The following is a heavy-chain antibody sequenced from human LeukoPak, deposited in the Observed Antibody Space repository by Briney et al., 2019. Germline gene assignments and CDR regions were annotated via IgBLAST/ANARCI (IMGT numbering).Heavy chain of an antibody. CDR2: ISAYNGNT. V-gene: IGHV1-18*01. D-gene: IGHD5-18*01. J-gene: IGHJ4*02. CDR3: ARQVDTVMALPDY. Sequence: ASVTVSFKASGYTFTSYGLSWVRQAPGQGLEWMGWISAYNGNTNYAQKLQGRVTMTIDTSTTTAYLELRSLRSDDTAIYYCARQVDTVMALPDYWGQGTLVIVSS. CDR1: GYTFTSYG.